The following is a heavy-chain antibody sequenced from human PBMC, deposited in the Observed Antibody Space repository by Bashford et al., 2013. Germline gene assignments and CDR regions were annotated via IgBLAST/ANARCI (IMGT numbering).Heavy chain of an antibody. Sequence: SETLSLTCTVSGVSTIRADYYWTWVRQYPGKGLEWIGNIYYSGHTHFNPSLESRVTISVDISNNQFSLNLRSVTAADTAVYYCARCAGDYWGQGTLVTVSS. CDR3: ARCAGDY. CDR1: GVSTIRADYY. CDR2: IYYSGHT. V-gene: IGHV4-31*02. J-gene: IGHJ4*02.